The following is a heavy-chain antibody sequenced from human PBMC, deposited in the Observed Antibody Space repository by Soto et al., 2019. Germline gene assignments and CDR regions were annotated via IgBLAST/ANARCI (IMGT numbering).Heavy chain of an antibody. Sequence: GSLRLSCAASGFSFIKYAMSWVRQAPGKGLEWVSGLSGSGGSTSSADSVKGRFAISRDNSGNTLYLQMNSLRDGDTAIYYCARGFSAGKGSPPDYWGQGTLVTVSS. CDR2: LSGSGGST. CDR1: GFSFIKYA. V-gene: IGHV3-23*01. CDR3: ARGFSAGKGSPPDY. J-gene: IGHJ4*02. D-gene: IGHD3-10*01.